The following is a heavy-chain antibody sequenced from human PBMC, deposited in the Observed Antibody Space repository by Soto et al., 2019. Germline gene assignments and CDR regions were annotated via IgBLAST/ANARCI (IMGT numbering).Heavy chain of an antibody. CDR2: VYDTATP. CDR3: ARAESSGTAVVY. J-gene: IGHJ4*02. Sequence: QVQLQESGPGLVKPSETLSLTCTVSRDSISAYYWSWIRQPPGKGLEWIGYVYDTATPNYNPSLRRRVTIPRHAPKNQFSVEGRSVSAADAAVYYCARAESSGTAVVYWGQGTLVTVS. CDR1: RDSISAYY. V-gene: IGHV4-59*01. D-gene: IGHD1-26*01.